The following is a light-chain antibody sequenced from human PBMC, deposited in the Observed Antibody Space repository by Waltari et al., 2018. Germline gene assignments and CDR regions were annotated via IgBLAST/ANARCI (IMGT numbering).Light chain of an antibody. V-gene: IGKV2-40*01. CDR3: VQAIAFPWT. CDR1: HSLLHSNGNTY. J-gene: IGKJ1*01. CDR2: GGS. Sequence: DIVMTQTPLPLPIPPGEPASISCRSSHSLLHSNGNTYLHWYLQKPGQAPQLLIYGGSNRASGVPDRFSGSGSGTDFTLKISKVEAEDVGVYYCVQAIAFPWTFGQGTKVEIK.